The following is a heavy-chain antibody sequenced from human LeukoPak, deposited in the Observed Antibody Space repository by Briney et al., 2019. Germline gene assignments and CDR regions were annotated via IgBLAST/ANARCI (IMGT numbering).Heavy chain of an antibody. CDR2: IYYSGST. CDR3: ASVEGDFWSGYYFDY. Sequence: SETLSLTYTVSGGSISSYYWSWIRQPPGKGLEWIGYIYYSGSTNYNPSLKSRVTISVDTSKNQFSLKLSSVTAADTAVYYCASVEGDFWSGYYFDYWGQGTLVTVSS. D-gene: IGHD3-3*01. CDR1: GGSISSYY. V-gene: IGHV4-59*08. J-gene: IGHJ4*02.